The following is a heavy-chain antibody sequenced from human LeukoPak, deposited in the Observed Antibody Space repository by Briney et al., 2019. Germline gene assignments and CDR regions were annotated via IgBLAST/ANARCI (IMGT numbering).Heavy chain of an antibody. V-gene: IGHV4-39*01. D-gene: IGHD3-10*01. CDR2: IYYSGNT. J-gene: IGHJ4*02. Sequence: SETLSLTCTVSGGSISSSNYYWGWIRQPPGKGLEWIGSIYYSGNTYYNPSLKSRVTISVDTSKNQFSLKLTSVTAADTAVYYCARLGYYGSGSPDYWGQGTLVTVSS. CDR3: ARLGYYGSGSPDY. CDR1: GGSISSSNYY.